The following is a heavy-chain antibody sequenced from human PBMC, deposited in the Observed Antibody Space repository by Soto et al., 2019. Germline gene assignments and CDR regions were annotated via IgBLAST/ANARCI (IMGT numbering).Heavy chain of an antibody. CDR1: GFTFSSYA. Sequence: ESGGGVVQPGRSLRLSCAASGFTFSSYAMHWVRQAPGKGLEWVAVISYDGSNKYYADSVKGRFTISRDNSKNTLYLQMNSLRAEDTAVYYCARDYYYDSSGYYPDYWGQGTLVTVSS. J-gene: IGHJ4*02. V-gene: IGHV3-30-3*01. CDR2: ISYDGSNK. CDR3: ARDYYYDSSGYYPDY. D-gene: IGHD3-22*01.